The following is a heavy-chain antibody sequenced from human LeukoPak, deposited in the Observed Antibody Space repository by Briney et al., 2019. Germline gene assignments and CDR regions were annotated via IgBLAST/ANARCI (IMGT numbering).Heavy chain of an antibody. J-gene: IGHJ4*02. CDR2: ISSSGSTI. D-gene: IGHD5-18*01. CDR1: GFTFSSYS. V-gene: IGHV3-48*04. Sequence: GSLRLSCAASGFTFSSYSMNWVRQAPGKGLEWVSYISSSGSTIYYADSVKGRFTISRDNAKNSLYLQMNSLRAEDTAVYYCARDLNYGYRIDYWGQGTLVTVSS. CDR3: ARDLNYGYRIDY.